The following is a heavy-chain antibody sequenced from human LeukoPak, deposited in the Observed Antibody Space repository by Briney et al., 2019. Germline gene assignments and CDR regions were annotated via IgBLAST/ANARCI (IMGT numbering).Heavy chain of an antibody. CDR3: ARGGGNAYFFDF. CDR2: INPNSGAT. V-gene: IGHV1-2*02. D-gene: IGHD4-23*01. Sequence: GASVKVSCKASGYTFTGYYMHWVRQAPGQGLEWMGWINPNSGATNYAQKFQGRVTMTRDTSISTVYMELTRLTSDDTAVYYCARGGGNAYFFDFWGQGTLVTVSS. CDR1: GYTFTGYY. J-gene: IGHJ4*02.